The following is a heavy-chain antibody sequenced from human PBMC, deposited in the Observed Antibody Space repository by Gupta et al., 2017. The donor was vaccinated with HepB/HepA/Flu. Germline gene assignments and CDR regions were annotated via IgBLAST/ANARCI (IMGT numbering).Heavy chain of an antibody. CDR1: GFMINQYW. CDR3: ARESYASGSYSD. V-gene: IGHV3-7*01. J-gene: IGHJ4*02. CDR2: IKEDGSVR. D-gene: IGHD3-10*01. Sequence: EVQLVESGGGLVQPGGSLRLSCAASGFMINQYWMAWIRQAPGKGLEWVANIKEDGSVRNYVDAVRGRFTISRDNAKNSLSLQMNSLRAEDTAVYYCARESYASGSYSDWGQGNLVTVSP.